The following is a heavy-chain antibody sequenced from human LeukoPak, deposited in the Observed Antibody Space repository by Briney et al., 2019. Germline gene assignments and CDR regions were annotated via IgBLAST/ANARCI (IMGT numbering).Heavy chain of an antibody. V-gene: IGHV3-43*02. CDR3: AEDIGSGWSFDY. CDR1: GFTFSTYA. CDR2: IKGNGDTT. D-gene: IGHD6-19*01. J-gene: IGHJ4*02. Sequence: LAGGSLRLSCAASGFTFSTYAMHWVRQAPGKGLEWVSLIKGNGDTTYNADSGKGRFTISRDNSKNSLYLQINSLRTEDTALYYCAEDIGSGWSFDYWGQGTLVTVSS.